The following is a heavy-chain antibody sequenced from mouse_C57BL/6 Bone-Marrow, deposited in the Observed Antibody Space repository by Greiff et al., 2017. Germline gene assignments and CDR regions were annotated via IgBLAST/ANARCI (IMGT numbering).Heavy chain of an antibody. CDR2: ISGGGGNT. D-gene: IGHD1-1*01. J-gene: IGHJ1*03. CDR3: ARRPHYYGSKGYFDV. Sequence: EVQGVESGGGLVKPGGSLKLSCAASGFTFSSYTMSWVRQTPEKRLEWVATISGGGGNTYYPDSVKGRFTISRDNAKNTLYLQMSSLRSEDTALYYCARRPHYYGSKGYFDVWGTGTTVTVSS. V-gene: IGHV5-9*01. CDR1: GFTFSSYT.